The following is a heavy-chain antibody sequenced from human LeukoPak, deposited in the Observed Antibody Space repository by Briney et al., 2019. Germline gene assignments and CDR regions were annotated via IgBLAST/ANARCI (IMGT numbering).Heavy chain of an antibody. CDR1: GYTFTGYC. D-gene: IGHD3-16*01. V-gene: IGHV1-2*02. Sequence: ASVKVSCKASGYTFTGYCMHWVRQAPGQGLEWMGFIDPNNGDTNYAQKFQGRVTLTRDTSISTAYRELSSLRSDDTAVYHCATDEGGWGQGTLVTVSS. J-gene: IGHJ1*01. CDR3: ATDEGG. CDR2: IDPNNGDT.